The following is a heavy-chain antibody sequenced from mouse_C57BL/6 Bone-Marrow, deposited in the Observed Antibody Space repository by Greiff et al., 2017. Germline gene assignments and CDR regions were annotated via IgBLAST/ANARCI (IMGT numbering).Heavy chain of an antibody. CDR3: AHRGSYYAIDY. J-gene: IGHJ4*01. D-gene: IGHD1-1*01. Sequence: QVQLQQSGPELVRPGASVKLSCKASGYTFTSYDMNWVKQRPGQGLEWIGWIYPCDGGTKYNKKFKGKATLTVDTSSSTAYMQLNSLTSEDSAVYFCAHRGSYYAIDYWGQGTSVTVSS. CDR2: IYPCDGGT. CDR1: GYTFTSYD. V-gene: IGHV1-85*01.